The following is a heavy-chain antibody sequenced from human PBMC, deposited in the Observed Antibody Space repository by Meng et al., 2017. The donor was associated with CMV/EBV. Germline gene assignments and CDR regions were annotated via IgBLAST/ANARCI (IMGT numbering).Heavy chain of an antibody. V-gene: IGHV2-5*02. J-gene: IGHJ4*02. D-gene: IGHD5-18*01. CDR1: AFSLSTRGVV. Sequence: HITLQDSGPTLVKPTHTLTLTCTFSAFSLSTRGVVVGLIRQPPGKALEWLALIYWDDDKRYSPSLKSRLTITKDTSKNQVVLTMTNMDPVDTATYYCAHRGSYGYHGYWGQGTLVTVSS. CDR2: IYWDDDK. CDR3: AHRGSYGYHGY.